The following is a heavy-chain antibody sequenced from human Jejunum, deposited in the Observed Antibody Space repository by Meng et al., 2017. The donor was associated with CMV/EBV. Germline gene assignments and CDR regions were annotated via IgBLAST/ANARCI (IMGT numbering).Heavy chain of an antibody. CDR2: IKTTREGGAT. CDR3: TSAYPHFDWLNSPSDY. D-gene: IGHD3-9*01. CDR1: FSHAG. J-gene: IGHJ4*02. Sequence: FSHAGITWVRQAPGKGLEWVGRIKTTREGGATNYPPPVKGRFTISRDDSTNTLSLQMTSLKTEDTAVYYCTSAYPHFDWLNSPSDYWGQGTLVTVSS. V-gene: IGHV3-15*01.